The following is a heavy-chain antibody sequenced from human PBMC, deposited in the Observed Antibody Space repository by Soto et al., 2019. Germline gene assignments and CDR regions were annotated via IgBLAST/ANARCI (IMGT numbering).Heavy chain of an antibody. J-gene: IGHJ4*02. CDR3: ARFEPYCSSTSCYFAY. Sequence: QITLKESGPTLVRPTQTLTLTCTFSGFSVTTSPMHVGWIRQPPGKAPEWLALIYWDDTKRYSPSLKNRLTITKDASKNEVVLAMSNMDPVDTGTYYCARFEPYCSSTSCYFAYWGQGTLVTVSS. CDR2: IYWDDTK. CDR1: GFSVTTSPMH. D-gene: IGHD2-2*01. V-gene: IGHV2-5*02.